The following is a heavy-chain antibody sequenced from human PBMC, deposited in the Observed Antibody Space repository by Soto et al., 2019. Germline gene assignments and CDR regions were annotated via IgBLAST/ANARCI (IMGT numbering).Heavy chain of an antibody. J-gene: IGHJ6*04. CDR1: GFTFDDYA. D-gene: IGHD3-3*01. CDR3: AKEAFTYYSLWRGYYQSYYCSDV. V-gene: IGHV3-9*01. Sequence: EVQLVESGGGLVQPGRSLRLSCAASGFTFDDYAMHWVRQAPGKGLEWVSGISWNSVSIGYADSVKGRFPISRDNAMISLYLQMHSLRAEGTVLYYSAKEAFTYYSLWRGYYQSYYCSDVWTKGTTVTVAS. CDR2: ISWNSVSI.